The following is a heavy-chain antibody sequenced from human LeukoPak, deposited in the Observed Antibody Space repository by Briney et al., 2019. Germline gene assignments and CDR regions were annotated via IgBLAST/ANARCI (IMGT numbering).Heavy chain of an antibody. CDR1: GFSIRTNF. V-gene: IGHV3-53*01. CDR2: IYTGGGT. CDR3: ARLGITMVRGVLSRPFDY. J-gene: IGHJ4*02. D-gene: IGHD3-10*01. Sequence: GGSLRLSCAVSGFSIRTNFMNWVRQAPGKGLEWVSVIYTGGGTDHADSVKGRFTMSRDNAKKSLYLQMNSLRAEDTAVYYCARLGITMVRGVLSRPFDYWGQGTLVTVSS.